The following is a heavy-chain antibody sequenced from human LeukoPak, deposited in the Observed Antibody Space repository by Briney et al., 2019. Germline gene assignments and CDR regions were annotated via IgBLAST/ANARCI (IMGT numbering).Heavy chain of an antibody. V-gene: IGHV3-74*01. D-gene: IGHD1-26*01. Sequence: GGSLRLSCAAPGFTFNKFWMHWVRQAPGKGLVWVSRVNSDGSGTIYADSVKGRFTISRDNAKNALYLQINGLRVEDTAVYYCARGGVNHAFDIWGQGTGVTVSS. CDR2: VNSDGSGT. CDR1: GFTFNKFW. J-gene: IGHJ3*02. CDR3: ARGGVNHAFDI.